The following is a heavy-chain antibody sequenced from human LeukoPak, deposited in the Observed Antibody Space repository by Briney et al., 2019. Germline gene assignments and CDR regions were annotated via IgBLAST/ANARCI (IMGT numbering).Heavy chain of an antibody. CDR3: ARDFGGFAGSGSLIRGYFDY. CDR2: ISYDGSNK. D-gene: IGHD3-10*01. J-gene: IGHJ4*02. Sequence: GGSLRLSCAASGFTFSSYAMHWVRQAPGKGLEWVAVISYDGSNKYYADSVKGRFTISRDNSKNTLYLQMNSLGAEDTAVYYCARDFGGFAGSGSLIRGYFDYWGQGTLVTVSS. CDR1: GFTFSSYA. V-gene: IGHV3-30-3*01.